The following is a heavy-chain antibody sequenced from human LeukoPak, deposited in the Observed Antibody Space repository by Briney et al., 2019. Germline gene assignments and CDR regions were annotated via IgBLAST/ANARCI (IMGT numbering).Heavy chain of an antibody. CDR3: ARPYSSGWYGDY. V-gene: IGHV3-66*04. J-gene: IGHJ4*02. CDR2: IYSGGST. D-gene: IGHD6-19*01. CDR1: GFTVSSNY. Sequence: GGSLRLSCAASGFTVSSNYMSWVRQAPGKGLEWVSVIYSGGSTYYADSVKGRFTISRDNSKNTLYLQMNSLRAEDTAVYYCARPYSSGWYGDYWGQGTLVTVSS.